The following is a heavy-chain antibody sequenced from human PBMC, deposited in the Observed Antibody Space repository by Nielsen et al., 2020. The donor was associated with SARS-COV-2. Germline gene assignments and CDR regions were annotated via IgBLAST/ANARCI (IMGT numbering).Heavy chain of an antibody. V-gene: IGHV3-15*01. CDR3: TRGGSYFDY. CDR2: IKSRADGGTI. Sequence: GGSLRLSCTVSGFTFAAAWMTWVRQAPGKGLEWVGRIKSRADGGTIDYAAPVKGRFTISRDDSKNTLYLQMNSLKTEDTAVYYCTRGGSYFDYWGQGTLVTVSS. D-gene: IGHD1-26*01. CDR1: GFTFAAAW. J-gene: IGHJ4*02.